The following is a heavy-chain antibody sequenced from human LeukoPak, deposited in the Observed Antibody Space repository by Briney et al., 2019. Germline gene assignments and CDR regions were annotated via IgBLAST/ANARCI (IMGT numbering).Heavy chain of an antibody. J-gene: IGHJ6*03. V-gene: IGHV1-69*05. D-gene: IGHD3-3*01. CDR3: ARVLDYYYYMDV. CDR1: GGTFSSYA. CDR2: IIPIFGTA. Sequence: GSSVKVSCKASGGTFSSYAISWVRQAPGQGLEWMGGIIPIFGTANYAQKFQGRVTITTDESTSTAYMELSSLRSEDTAVYYCARVLDYYYYMDVWGKGTTVTISS.